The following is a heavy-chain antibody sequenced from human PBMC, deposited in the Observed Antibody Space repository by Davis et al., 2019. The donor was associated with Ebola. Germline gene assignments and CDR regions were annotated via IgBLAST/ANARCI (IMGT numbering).Heavy chain of an antibody. CDR3: ARHFPSTLLPDY. V-gene: IGHV4-59*08. CDR1: GGSISSYY. J-gene: IGHJ4*02. CDR2: IYYSGST. Sequence: SETLSLTCTVSGGSISSYYWSWIRQPPGKGLEWIGYIYYSGSTNYNPSLKSRVTISVDTSKNQFSLKLSSVTAADTAVYYCARHFPSTLLPDYWGQGTLVTVSS.